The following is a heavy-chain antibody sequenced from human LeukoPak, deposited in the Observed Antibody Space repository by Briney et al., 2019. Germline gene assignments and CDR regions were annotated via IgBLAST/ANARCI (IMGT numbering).Heavy chain of an antibody. CDR2: IYSGGST. Sequence: GGSLRLSCAASGFSVSSTYMSWVRQAPGKGLEWVSVIYSGGSTYYADSVKGRFTISRDSSKNTLCLQMNSLRAEDTAVYYCARAHCRSTSCYYGDAFDMWSQGTMVTVSS. D-gene: IGHD2-2*01. V-gene: IGHV3-53*01. CDR3: ARAHCRSTSCYYGDAFDM. J-gene: IGHJ3*02. CDR1: GFSVSSTY.